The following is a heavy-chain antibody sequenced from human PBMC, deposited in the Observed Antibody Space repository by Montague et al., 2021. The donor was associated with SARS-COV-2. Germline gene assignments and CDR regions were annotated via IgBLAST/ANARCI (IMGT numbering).Heavy chain of an antibody. V-gene: IGHV4-59*01. CDR1: GGSISTYY. CDR3: ARDEGSSGHDY. D-gene: IGHD3-22*01. Sequence: SETLSLTCTVSGGSISTYYWSWIRQPPGKGLEWIGYIYYTGSTKYNPSLKSRVTMSLDRPTNRFSLRLNSVTAADTAMYYCARDEGSSGHDYWGQGTLVTVSS. CDR2: IYYTGST. J-gene: IGHJ4*02.